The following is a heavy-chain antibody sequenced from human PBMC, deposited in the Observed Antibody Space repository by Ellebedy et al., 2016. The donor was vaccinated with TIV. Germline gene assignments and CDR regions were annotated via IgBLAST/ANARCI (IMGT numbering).Heavy chain of an antibody. Sequence: AASVKVSCKPSGYPLTSYGVSWVQQAPGQGLEWVGWISAYNQNTKYAPKFQGRVTMTTDTSTSTAHMELRSLRLEDTAVYYCARDSYGSGGRQIDYWGQGTLVTVSS. V-gene: IGHV1-18*01. CDR2: ISAYNQNT. CDR1: GYPLTSYG. J-gene: IGHJ4*02. CDR3: ARDSYGSGGRQIDY. D-gene: IGHD3-10*01.